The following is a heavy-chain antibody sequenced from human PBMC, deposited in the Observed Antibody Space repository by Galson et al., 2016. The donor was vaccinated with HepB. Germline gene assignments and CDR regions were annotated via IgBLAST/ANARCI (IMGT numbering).Heavy chain of an antibody. J-gene: IGHJ4*02. D-gene: IGHD3-22*01. V-gene: IGHV3-23*01. CDR3: AKDWGFWNYDSSGTLDY. CDR1: GFTFSSYA. Sequence: SLRLSCAASGFTFSSYAMSRVRQAPGKGLEWVSAISGSGDRTYYADSVKGRFTISRDNSKNTLYLQMNSLRAEDTAVYFCAKDWGFWNYDSSGTLDYWGQGTLVIVSA. CDR2: ISGSGDRT.